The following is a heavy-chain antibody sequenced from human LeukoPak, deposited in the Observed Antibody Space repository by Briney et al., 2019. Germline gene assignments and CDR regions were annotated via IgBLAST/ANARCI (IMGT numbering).Heavy chain of an antibody. CDR3: GRAGFGELYPYVDS. Sequence: GGSLRLSCAASGFAFSRSAMHWVRQAPGKGLEWVALISYDGGNEYYGDSVKGRFTVSRDNSKDTLYLQMSSLRAEDTAVYYGGRAGFGELYPYVDSWGQGTLVTVSS. CDR1: GFAFSRSA. J-gene: IGHJ4*02. V-gene: IGHV3-30*04. D-gene: IGHD3-16*01. CDR2: ISYDGGNE.